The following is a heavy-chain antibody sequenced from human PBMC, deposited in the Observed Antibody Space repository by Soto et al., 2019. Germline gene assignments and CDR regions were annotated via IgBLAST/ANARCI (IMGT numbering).Heavy chain of an antibody. CDR3: AKVVGYLAGSDYYYYGMDV. CDR1: GFTFSSYV. Sequence: GGSLRLSCAASGFTFSSYVMHWVRQAPGKGLEWVAVISYDGSNKYYADSVKGRFTISRDNSKNTLYLQMNSLRAEDTAVYYCAKVVGYLAGSDYYYYGMDVWGQGTTVTVSS. V-gene: IGHV3-30*18. D-gene: IGHD2-15*01. CDR2: ISYDGSNK. J-gene: IGHJ6*02.